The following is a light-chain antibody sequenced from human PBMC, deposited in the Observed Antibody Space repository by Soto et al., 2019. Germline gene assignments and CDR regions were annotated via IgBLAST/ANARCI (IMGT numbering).Light chain of an antibody. CDR2: WAS. J-gene: IGKJ3*01. V-gene: IGKV4-1*01. CDR1: RSVLSSSNNKNY. Sequence: DIVMTQSPDSLAVSLGERATINCKSSRSVLSSSNNKNYLAWYQQKPGQPPRLLIYWASTRESGVPDRFSGSGSGTDFTLTISSLQAEDVAVYYCQQCYSAPFTFGPGTKVNIK. CDR3: QQCYSAPFT.